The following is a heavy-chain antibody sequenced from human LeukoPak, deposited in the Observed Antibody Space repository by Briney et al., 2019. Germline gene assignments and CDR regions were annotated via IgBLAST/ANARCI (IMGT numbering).Heavy chain of an antibody. CDR3: ATGGSYLVY. J-gene: IGHJ4*02. Sequence: SETLSLTCSVSGGSITSYNWSWTRQPAGKGLEWIGRIYATGSTNYNPSLKSRVTISVDKSKNQFSLKLSSVTAADTAVYYCATGGSYLVYWGQGTLVTASS. CDR2: IYATGST. CDR1: GGSITSYN. V-gene: IGHV4-4*07. D-gene: IGHD3-10*01.